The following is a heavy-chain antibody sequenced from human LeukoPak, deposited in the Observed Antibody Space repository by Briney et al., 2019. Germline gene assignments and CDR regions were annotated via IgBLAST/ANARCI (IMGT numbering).Heavy chain of an antibody. CDR2: ISAYNGNT. CDR1: GYTFTSYG. V-gene: IGHV1-18*01. CDR3: ARGLMIAVAGTAFDY. Sequence: ASVKVSCKASGYTFTSYGISWVRQAPGQGLEWMGWISAYNGNTNYAQKLQGRVTMTTDTSTSTAYMELRSLRSDDTAVYYCARGLMIAVAGTAFDYWGQGTLVTVSS. J-gene: IGHJ4*02. D-gene: IGHD6-19*01.